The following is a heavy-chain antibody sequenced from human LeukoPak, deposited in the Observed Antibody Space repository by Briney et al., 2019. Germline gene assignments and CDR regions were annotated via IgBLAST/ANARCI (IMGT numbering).Heavy chain of an antibody. CDR3: AKDWGDGYNPFDY. V-gene: IGHV3-30*18. CDR2: ISYDGSNK. Sequence: GGSLRLSCAASGFTFSSYGMHWVRQAPGKGPEWVAVISYDGSNKYYADSVKGRFTISRDNSKNTLYLQMNSLRAEDTAVYCCAKDWGDGYNPFDYWGQGTLVTVSS. J-gene: IGHJ4*02. D-gene: IGHD5-24*01. CDR1: GFTFSSYG.